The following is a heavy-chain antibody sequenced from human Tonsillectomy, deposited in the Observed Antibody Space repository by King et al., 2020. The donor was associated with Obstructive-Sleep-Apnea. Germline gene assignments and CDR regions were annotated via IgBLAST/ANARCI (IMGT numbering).Heavy chain of an antibody. CDR3: AKDIGTTVTRDY. CDR2: IISVGKT. Sequence: VQLVESGGGLVQPGGYLKLSCVTSGFTFSSYAMSWVRQAPGKGLEWVSIIISVGKTYYADSGKGRFTISTDNSKNTLYLQMNSLRAEDTAVYYCAKDIGTTVTRDYWGQGTLVTVSS. V-gene: IGHV3-23*04. CDR1: GFTFSSYA. J-gene: IGHJ4*02. D-gene: IGHD4-17*01.